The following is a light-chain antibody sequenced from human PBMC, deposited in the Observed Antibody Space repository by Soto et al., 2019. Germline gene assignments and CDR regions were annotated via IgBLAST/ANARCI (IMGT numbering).Light chain of an antibody. CDR1: QSISRSF. CDR3: QQYHDTGT. V-gene: IGKV3-20*01. J-gene: IGKJ1*01. CDR2: GAS. Sequence: EIVLTQSPGTLSLSPGERATLSCRARQSISRSFLAWYQQKPGQAPRLLISGASNRATGIPDRFSGSGSGTDFTLTINRLEPEDFAVYYCQQYHDTGTFGQGTKVNIK.